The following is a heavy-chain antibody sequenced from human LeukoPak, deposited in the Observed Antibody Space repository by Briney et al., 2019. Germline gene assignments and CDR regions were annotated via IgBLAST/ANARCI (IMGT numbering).Heavy chain of an antibody. CDR3: AHRRDSSGYQYRYWFAP. J-gene: IGHJ5*02. D-gene: IGHD3-22*01. Sequence: SGPTLVNPTQTLTXTCTFSGFSLTTSGVGVGWIRQRPRKALEWLALINWDDQKVYSPSLQSRLSITKDTSKNQVVLTMTNVDPVDTATYYCAHRRDSSGYQYRYWFAPWGQGTLVTVSS. CDR2: INWDDQK. V-gene: IGHV2-5*02. CDR1: GFSLTTSGVG.